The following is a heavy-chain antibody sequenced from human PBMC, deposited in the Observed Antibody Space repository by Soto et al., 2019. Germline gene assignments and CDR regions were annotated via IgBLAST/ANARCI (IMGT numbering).Heavy chain of an antibody. D-gene: IGHD4-17*01. CDR1: GYTFINYG. V-gene: IGHV1-18*04. CDR2: STDYNGYT. J-gene: IGHJ3*01. CDR3: ARDDFGDLWRTFDL. Sequence: QVQLVQSGPEVKKSGASVKISCKASGYTFINYGISWVRQAPGQGLEWMGWSTDYNGYTKYARKFQDRVTMTTDTSTTTAYMELRSLRSDDTAVYFCARDDFGDLWRTFDLWGQVTKVSVSS.